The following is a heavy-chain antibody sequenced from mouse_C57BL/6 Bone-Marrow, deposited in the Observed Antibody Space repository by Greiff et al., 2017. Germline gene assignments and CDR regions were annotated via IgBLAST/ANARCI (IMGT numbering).Heavy chain of an antibody. D-gene: IGHD4-1*01. CDR2: IYPRSGNT. CDR3: ARINWVDFDY. J-gene: IGHJ2*01. Sequence: VKVVESGAELARPGASVKLSCKASGYTFTSYGISWVKQRTGQGLEWIGEIYPRSGNTYYNEKFKGKATLTADKSSSTAYMELRSLTSEDSAVYFCARINWVDFDYWGQGTTLTVSS. CDR1: GYTFTSYG. V-gene: IGHV1-81*01.